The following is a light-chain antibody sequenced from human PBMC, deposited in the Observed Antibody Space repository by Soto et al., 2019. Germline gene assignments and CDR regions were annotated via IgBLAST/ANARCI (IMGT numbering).Light chain of an antibody. Sequence: QSVLTQPASVSGSPGQSITISCTGTSSDVGVYNCVSWYQQHPGRPPIFMISEVSSRPSEGFYRFYGAKSGNTAFLTTPGLQDDEAVDSYSRSYQTKGTLVFGTGPKGIV. CDR2: EVS. CDR1: SSDVGVYNC. J-gene: IGLJ1*01. V-gene: IGLV2-14*01. CDR3: RSYQTKGTLV.